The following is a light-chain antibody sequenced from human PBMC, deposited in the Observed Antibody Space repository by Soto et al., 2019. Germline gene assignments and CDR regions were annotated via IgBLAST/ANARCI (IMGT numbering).Light chain of an antibody. CDR3: QQYGGSSLYT. V-gene: IGKV3-20*01. CDR1: QSVSSSY. J-gene: IGKJ2*01. CDR2: GAS. Sequence: EIVLTQSPGTMSLSPGERATLSCRASQSVSSSYLAWYQQKPGQAPRLLIYGASSRATGIPDRFSGSGSGNNFTLTISRLEPEDFAVYYCQQYGGSSLYTFGQGTKLEIK.